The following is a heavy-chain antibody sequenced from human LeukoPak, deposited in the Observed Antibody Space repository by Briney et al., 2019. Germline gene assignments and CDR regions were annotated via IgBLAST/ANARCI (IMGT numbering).Heavy chain of an antibody. Sequence: GASVKVSCKASGYTFTGYYMHWVRQAPGQGLEWMGWINPNSGGTNYAQKFQGGVTMTRDTSISTAYMELSRLRSDDTAVYYCASGLYGSDPLGGEYWGQGTLVTVSS. CDR1: GYTFTGYY. CDR2: INPNSGGT. V-gene: IGHV1-2*02. J-gene: IGHJ4*02. D-gene: IGHD3-10*01. CDR3: ASGLYGSDPLGGEY.